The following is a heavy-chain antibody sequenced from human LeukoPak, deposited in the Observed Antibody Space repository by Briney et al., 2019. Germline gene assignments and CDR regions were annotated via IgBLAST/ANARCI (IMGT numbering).Heavy chain of an antibody. V-gene: IGHV4-39*07. J-gene: IGHJ4*02. CDR2: IYYSGST. Sequence: SETLSLTCTVSGGSISSSSYYWGWIRQPPGKGLEWIGSIYYSGSTYYNPSLKSRVTISVDTSKNQFSLKLSSVTAADTAVYYCASIISYFSRDDYWGQGTLVTVSS. CDR3: ASIISYFSRDDY. D-gene: IGHD2/OR15-2a*01. CDR1: GGSISSSSYY.